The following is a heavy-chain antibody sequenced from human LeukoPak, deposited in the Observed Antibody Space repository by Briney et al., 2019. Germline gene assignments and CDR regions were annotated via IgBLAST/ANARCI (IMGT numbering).Heavy chain of an antibody. J-gene: IGHJ4*02. CDR2: IYTSGST. V-gene: IGHV4-4*08. CDR3: ARAGYYGSGSYSFYY. D-gene: IGHD3-10*01. Sequence: SETLSLTCTVSGGSISSYYWSWIRQPPGKGLEWIGRIYTSGSTNYNPSLKSRVTISVDTSKNQFSLKLSSVTAADTAVYYCARAGYYGSGSYSFYYWGQGTLVTVSS. CDR1: GGSISSYY.